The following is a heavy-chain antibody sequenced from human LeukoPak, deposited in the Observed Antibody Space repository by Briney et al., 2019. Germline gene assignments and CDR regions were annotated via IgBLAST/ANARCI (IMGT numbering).Heavy chain of an antibody. CDR1: GFTVSSNY. CDR2: INHSGST. CDR3: ARGSGDSSGSYYRYFQH. D-gene: IGHD3-22*01. J-gene: IGHJ1*01. Sequence: GSLRLSCAASGFTVSSNYMSWVRQAPGKGLEWIGEINHSGSTNYNPSLKSRVTISVDTSKNQFSLKLSSVTAADTAVYYCARGSGDSSGSYYRYFQHWGQGTLVTVSS. V-gene: IGHV4-34*01.